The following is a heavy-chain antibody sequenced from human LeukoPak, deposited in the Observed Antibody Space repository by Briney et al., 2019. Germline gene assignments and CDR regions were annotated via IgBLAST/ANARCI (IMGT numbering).Heavy chain of an antibody. Sequence: PGGSLRLSCAASGFTFSSYSMNWVRQAPGKGLEWVSSISNSSSYIYYADSVKGRFTISRDNAKNSLYLQMNSLRAEDTAVYYCASGQQLGMNYFDYWGQGTLVTVSS. CDR1: GFTFSSYS. J-gene: IGHJ4*02. V-gene: IGHV3-21*01. CDR3: ASGQQLGMNYFDY. D-gene: IGHD6-13*01. CDR2: ISNSSSYI.